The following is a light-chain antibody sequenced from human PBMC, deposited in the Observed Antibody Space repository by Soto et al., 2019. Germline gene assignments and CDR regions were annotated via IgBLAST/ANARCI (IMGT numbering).Light chain of an antibody. CDR1: SIDVGGYNY. Sequence: QSALTQPPSASGSPGQSVAISCTGTSIDVGGYNYVSWYQQHPGKAPKLMIYEVNKRPSGVPDRFSGSKSGNTASLTVSGLQAEDEADYSCSSYACRSNVFGTGTKVTVL. J-gene: IGLJ1*01. V-gene: IGLV2-8*01. CDR3: SSYACRSNV. CDR2: EVN.